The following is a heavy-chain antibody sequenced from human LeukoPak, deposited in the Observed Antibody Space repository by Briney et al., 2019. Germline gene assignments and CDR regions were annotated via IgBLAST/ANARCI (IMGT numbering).Heavy chain of an antibody. V-gene: IGHV1-2*06. CDR2: INPNSGGT. CDR3: ARSFSSTDYDSSAYYS. CDR1: GYTFTGYY. J-gene: IGHJ4*02. D-gene: IGHD3-22*01. Sequence: ASVKVSCKASGYTFTGYYMHWVRQAPGQGLEWMGRINPNSGGTNYAQKFQGRVTMTRDTSIRTAYMELSRLRSDDTAVYYCARSFSSTDYDSSAYYSWGQGSLVTVSS.